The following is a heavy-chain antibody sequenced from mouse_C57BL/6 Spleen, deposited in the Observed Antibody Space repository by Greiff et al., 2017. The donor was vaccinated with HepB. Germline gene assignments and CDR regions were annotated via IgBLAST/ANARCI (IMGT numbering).Heavy chain of an antibody. V-gene: IGHV1-72*01. J-gene: IGHJ4*01. D-gene: IGHD1-1*02. Sequence: QQSCKASGYTFTSYWMHWVKQRPGRGLEWIGRIDPNSGGTKYNEKFKSKATLTVDKPSSTAYMQLSSLTSEDSAVYYCARRLYGPYYYAMDYWGQGTSVTVSS. CDR3: ARRLYGPYYYAMDY. CDR2: IDPNSGGT. CDR1: GYTFTSYW.